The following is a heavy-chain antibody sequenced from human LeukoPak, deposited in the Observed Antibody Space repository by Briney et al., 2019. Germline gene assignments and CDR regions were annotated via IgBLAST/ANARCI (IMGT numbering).Heavy chain of an antibody. D-gene: IGHD3-10*01. CDR1: GFTFSSYE. CDR2: ISSSGSTI. J-gene: IGHJ4*02. CDR3: VRRGHGSGSYYAGYFDY. V-gene: IGHV3-48*03. Sequence: GGSLRLSCAASGFTFSSYEMNWVRQAPGKGLEWVSYISSSGSTIYYADLVKGRFTISRDNAKNSLYLQMNSLRPDDMALYYCVRRGHGSGSYYAGYFDYWGQGALVTVSS.